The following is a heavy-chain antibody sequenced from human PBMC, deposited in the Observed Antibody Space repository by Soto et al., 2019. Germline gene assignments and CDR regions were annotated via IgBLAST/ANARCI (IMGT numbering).Heavy chain of an antibody. CDR2: IYYSGST. Sequence: SETLSLTCTVSGGSISSYYWSWIRQPPGKGLEWIGYIYYSGSTNYNPSLKSRVTISVDTSKNQFSLKLSSVTAADTAVYYCARWGRYFDWLFYRWFDPWGQGTLVTVSS. J-gene: IGHJ5*02. D-gene: IGHD3-9*01. CDR3: ARWGRYFDWLFYRWFDP. V-gene: IGHV4-59*12. CDR1: GGSISSYY.